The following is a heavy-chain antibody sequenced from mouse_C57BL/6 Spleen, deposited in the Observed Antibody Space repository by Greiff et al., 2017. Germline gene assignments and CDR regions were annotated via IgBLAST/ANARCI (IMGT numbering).Heavy chain of an antibody. V-gene: IGHV1-53*01. CDR1: GYTFTSYW. Sequence: QVQLQQSGTELVKPGASVKLSCMASGYTFTSYWMHWVNQRPGQGLEWIGNIKPSNGGSNNNETFKRKATLTVDKSSSTDYMQISSLTSEDSAVDYCARSSSPYYFDYWGQGTTLTVSS. CDR3: ARSSSPYYFDY. J-gene: IGHJ2*01. CDR2: IKPSNGGS.